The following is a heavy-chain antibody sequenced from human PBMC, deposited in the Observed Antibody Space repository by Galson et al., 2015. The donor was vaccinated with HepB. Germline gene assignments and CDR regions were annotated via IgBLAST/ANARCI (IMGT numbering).Heavy chain of an antibody. CDR1: GFTVSSNY. V-gene: IGHV3-30-3*01. D-gene: IGHD6-13*01. CDR2: ISYDGSNK. J-gene: IGHJ6*02. CDR3: ARDGAAAMSYFYYYGMDV. Sequence: SLRLSCAASGFTVSSNYMSWVRQAPGKGLEWVAVISYDGSNKYYADSVKGRFTISRDNSKNTLYLQMNSLRAEDTAVYYCARDGAAAMSYFYYYGMDVWGQGTTVTVSS.